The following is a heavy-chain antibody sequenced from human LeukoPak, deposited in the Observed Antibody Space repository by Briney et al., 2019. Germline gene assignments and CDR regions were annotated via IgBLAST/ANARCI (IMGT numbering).Heavy chain of an antibody. D-gene: IGHD6-19*01. CDR2: IYTSGST. V-gene: IGHV4-4*07. CDR3: ARLDGNSSGWYESERGYYFDY. Sequence: SETLSLTCTVSGGSISSYYWSWIRQPAGKGLEWIGRIYTSGSTNYNPSLKSRVTMSVDTSKNQFSLKLSSVTAADTAVYYCARLDGNSSGWYESERGYYFDYWGQGTLVTVSS. J-gene: IGHJ4*02. CDR1: GGSISSYY.